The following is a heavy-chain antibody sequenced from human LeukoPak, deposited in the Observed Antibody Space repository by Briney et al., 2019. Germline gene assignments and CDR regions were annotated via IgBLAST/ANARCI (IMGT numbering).Heavy chain of an antibody. J-gene: IGHJ5*02. D-gene: IGHD3-10*01. CDR3: ARDVRRMVRGVILFACWFDP. CDR2: INPNSGGT. CDR1: GYTFTGDY. V-gene: IGHV1-2*02. Sequence: EGSVKVSCKASGYTFTGDYMHWVRQAPGQGLEWMGWINPNSGGTNYAQKFQGRVTMTRDTSISTAYMELRSLRSDDTAVYYCARDVRRMVRGVILFACWFDPWGQGTLVTVSS.